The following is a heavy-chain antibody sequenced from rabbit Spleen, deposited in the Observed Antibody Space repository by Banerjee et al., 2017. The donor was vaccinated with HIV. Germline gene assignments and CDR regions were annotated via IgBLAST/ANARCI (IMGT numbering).Heavy chain of an antibody. CDR2: IYAGSSGST. J-gene: IGHJ4*01. CDR1: GFSFSANYY. Sequence: EESGGDLVKPGASLTLTCTASGFSFSANYYMCWVRQAPGKGLEWIACIYAGSSGSTYYASWAKGRFTISRSTSLNTVTLQMTSLTVADTATYFCARDPGYSNNVNLWGQGTLVTVS. CDR3: ARDPGYSNNVNL. V-gene: IGHV1S40*01. D-gene: IGHD7-1*01.